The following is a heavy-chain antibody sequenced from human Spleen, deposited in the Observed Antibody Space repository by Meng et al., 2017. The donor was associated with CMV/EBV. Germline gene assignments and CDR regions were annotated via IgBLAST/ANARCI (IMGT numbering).Heavy chain of an antibody. J-gene: IGHJ5*02. CDR3: AGGSRWWEPLRSHWFDP. Sequence: FTFSHYYMSWVRQAPGKALEWLANIRQDGSEKYYVDSVKGRFTISRDNARNSLYLQMNSLRAEDSAVYYCAGGSRWWEPLRSHWFDPWGQGTLVTVSS. V-gene: IGHV3-7*01. D-gene: IGHD1-26*01. CDR1: FTFSHYY. CDR2: IRQDGSEK.